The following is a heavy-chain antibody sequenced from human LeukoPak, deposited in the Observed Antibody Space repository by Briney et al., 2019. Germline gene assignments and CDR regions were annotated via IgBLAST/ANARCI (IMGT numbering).Heavy chain of an antibody. D-gene: IGHD2-15*01. Sequence: GGSLRLSCAASGFTFSSYSMNWVRQAPGKGLEWVSSISSSSSYIYYADSVKGRFTISRDNAKNSLYLQMNSLRAEDTAVYYCAGVNRGSENYFDYWGQGTLVTVSS. CDR3: AGVNRGSENYFDY. CDR2: ISSSSSYI. CDR1: GFTFSSYS. J-gene: IGHJ4*02. V-gene: IGHV3-21*01.